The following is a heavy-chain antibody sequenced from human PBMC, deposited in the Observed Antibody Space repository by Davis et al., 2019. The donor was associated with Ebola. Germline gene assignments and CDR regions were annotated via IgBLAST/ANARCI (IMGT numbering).Heavy chain of an antibody. V-gene: IGHV5-51*01. CDR3: ARFSTAVAGTGGFDY. D-gene: IGHD6-19*01. CDR2: IYPGDSDT. Sequence: GESLKISCKGSGHSFTSYWIGWVRQMPGKGLEWIGIIYPGDSDTSYSPSFQGQVTISADKSNSTAYLQWSSLKASDTDMYYCARFSTAVAGTGGFDYWGQGTLVTVSS. J-gene: IGHJ4*02. CDR1: GHSFTSYW.